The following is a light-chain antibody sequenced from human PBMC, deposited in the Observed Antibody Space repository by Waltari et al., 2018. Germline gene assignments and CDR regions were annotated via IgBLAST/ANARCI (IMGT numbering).Light chain of an antibody. CDR1: QSVSSS. CDR2: GAS. CDR3: QQYSNWPLN. V-gene: IGKV3D-15*01. J-gene: IGKJ4*01. Sequence: DIVLTQSPATLSLSPGERATLSCRPSQSVSSSLAWYQKKSGQAPRLLIYGASTRTNGLPDRFSGSGSGTDFTLTISSLEHEDFAVYDCQQYSNWPLNFGGGTKVDI.